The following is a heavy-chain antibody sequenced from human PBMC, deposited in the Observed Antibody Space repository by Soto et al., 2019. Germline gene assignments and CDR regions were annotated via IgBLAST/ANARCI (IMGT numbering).Heavy chain of an antibody. Sequence: QLHLVQSGAVVKKPGASVTVSCSASGYPVTAYYMHWVRQAPGRGLEWMGGINPATGAAKYTQTFQGRVTMTRDTSASTGFMALRGLASEDPAVFYWARGGGVGVAGSAAFDMWGQGTLVTVSS. J-gene: IGHJ3*02. CDR1: GYPVTAYY. CDR2: INPATGAA. V-gene: IGHV1-2*02. CDR3: ARGGGVGVAGSAAFDM. D-gene: IGHD3-3*01.